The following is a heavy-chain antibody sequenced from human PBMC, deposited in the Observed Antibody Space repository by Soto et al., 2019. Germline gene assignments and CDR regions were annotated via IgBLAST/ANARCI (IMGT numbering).Heavy chain of an antibody. D-gene: IGHD4-17*01. CDR3: TRRKGTPTVTPGGDAFDI. J-gene: IGHJ3*02. V-gene: IGHV3-49*03. CDR1: GFTFGDYA. Sequence: GGSLRLSCTASGFTFGDYAMSWFRQAPGKGLEWVGFIRSKAYGGTTEYAASVKGRFTISRDDSKSIAYLQMNSLKTEDTAVYYCTRRKGTPTVTPGGDAFDIWGQGTMVTVSS. CDR2: IRSKAYGGTT.